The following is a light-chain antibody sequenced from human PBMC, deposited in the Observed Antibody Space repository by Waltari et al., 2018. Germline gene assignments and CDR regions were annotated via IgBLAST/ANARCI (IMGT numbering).Light chain of an antibody. CDR2: WAS. CDR3: QQYYSTPWT. V-gene: IGKV4-1*01. CDR1: QSVLYSSNNKNY. J-gene: IGKJ1*01. Sequence: DIVMTQSPDSLAVSLGERATINCKSSQSVLYSSNNKNYLAWYQQKPGQPPKLLIYWASTRESGFPDRCSGSGSGTDFTLTISSLQAEDMAVYFCQQYYSTPWTFGQGTKVEIK.